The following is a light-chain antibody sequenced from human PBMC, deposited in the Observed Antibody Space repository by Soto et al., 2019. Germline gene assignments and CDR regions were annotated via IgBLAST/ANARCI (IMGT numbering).Light chain of an antibody. J-gene: IGLJ1*01. CDR3: RSYTNINTRACV. V-gene: IGLV2-14*01. CDR2: EVT. Sequence: QSVLTQPASVSGSTGQSITISCTGTSGDIGSYNRVSWYQQHPGKAPKLIIYEVTDRPSGVSNRFSGSKSGITASLTISGLQAEDEAEYYCRSYTNINTRACVFGTRTKVTVL. CDR1: SGDIGSYNR.